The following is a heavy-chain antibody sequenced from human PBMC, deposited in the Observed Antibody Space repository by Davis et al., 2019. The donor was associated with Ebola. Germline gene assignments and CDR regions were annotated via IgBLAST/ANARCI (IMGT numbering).Heavy chain of an antibody. CDR1: GGFFSSGGYS. V-gene: IGHV4-30-4*07. Sequence: MPSETLSLTCAVSGGFFSSGGYSWNCIRPPPGRGLGWIGSYYYTGSTYYNPSLKSRVSISVDTSKNQFSLKLSSVTAADTAVYYCARVEWSGPFDYWGQGGLVTVSS. D-gene: IGHD3-3*01. J-gene: IGHJ4*02. CDR3: ARVEWSGPFDY. CDR2: YYYTGST.